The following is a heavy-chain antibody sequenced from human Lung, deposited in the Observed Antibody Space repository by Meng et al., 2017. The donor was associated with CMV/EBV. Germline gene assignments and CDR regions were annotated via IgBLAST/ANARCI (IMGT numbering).Heavy chain of an antibody. V-gene: IGHV1-2*02. Sequence: XVKVSCXASGYTFTGYYMHWVRQAPGQGLEWMGWINPNSGGTNYAQKFQGRVTMTRDTSISTAYMELSRLRSDDTAVYYCARDGGGLYYFDYWGQGTLVTVSS. CDR3: ARDGGGLYYFDY. CDR2: INPNSGGT. CDR1: GYTFTGYY. J-gene: IGHJ4*02. D-gene: IGHD2-15*01.